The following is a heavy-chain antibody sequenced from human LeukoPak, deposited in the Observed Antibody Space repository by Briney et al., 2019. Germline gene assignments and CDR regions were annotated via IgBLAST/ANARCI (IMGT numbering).Heavy chain of an antibody. Sequence: PSETLSLTCSVSGGSITSSSYYWGWICQPPEKGLEWIGSIYYTGGTYYSPSLKSRVTISVDTSKNQFSLKLSSVTAADTAVFYCATSNPMGGFDSWGQGTLVTVSS. J-gene: IGHJ4*02. CDR2: IYYTGGT. V-gene: IGHV4-39*01. CDR3: ATSNPMGGFDS. D-gene: IGHD1-14*01. CDR1: GGSITSSSYY.